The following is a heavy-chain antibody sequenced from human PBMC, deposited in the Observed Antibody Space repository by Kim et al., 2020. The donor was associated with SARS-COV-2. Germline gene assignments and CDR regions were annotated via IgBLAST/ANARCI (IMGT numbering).Heavy chain of an antibody. CDR3: ARHAGYKYGHDDDHFEY. V-gene: IGHV4-39*01. CDR2: IYYTGST. Sequence: SETLSLTCSVSGGSITSSDYYWSWIRQTPGKGLEWIGSIYYTGSTYYYPSLKSRVTISVDTFKNQFYLRLKSVTATDRAVYYCARHAGYKYGHDDDHFEYGGQGTLVTVSS. D-gene: IGHD5-18*01. J-gene: IGHJ4*02. CDR1: GGSITSSDYY.